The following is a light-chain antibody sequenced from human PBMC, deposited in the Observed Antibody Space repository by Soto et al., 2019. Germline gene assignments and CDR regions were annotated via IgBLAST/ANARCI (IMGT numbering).Light chain of an antibody. CDR3: QQNVSWT. CDR1: QTISSNY. V-gene: IGKV3-20*01. CDR2: GTS. J-gene: IGKJ1*01. Sequence: EIVLTQSPGTLSVSPGERATLSCRASQTISSNYLAWYQQKPGQGPSLLIYGTSSRATGIPDRFSGSGSGTDFTLTISRLEPEDSAIYYCQQNVSWTFGQGTKVEIK.